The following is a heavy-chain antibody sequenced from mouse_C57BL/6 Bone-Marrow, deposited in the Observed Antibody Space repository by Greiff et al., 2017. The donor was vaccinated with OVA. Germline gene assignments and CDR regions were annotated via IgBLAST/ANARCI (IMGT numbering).Heavy chain of an antibody. J-gene: IGHJ3*01. CDR1: GYTFTDYE. Sequence: QVQLKESGAELVRPGASVTLSCKASGYTFTDYEMHWVKQTPVHGLEWIGAIDPETGGTAYNQKFKGKAILTADKSSSTAYMELRSLTSEDSAVYYGTRGVYGRFAYWGQGTLVTVSA. CDR3: TRGVYGRFAY. V-gene: IGHV1-15*01. CDR2: IDPETGGT. D-gene: IGHD1-1*02.